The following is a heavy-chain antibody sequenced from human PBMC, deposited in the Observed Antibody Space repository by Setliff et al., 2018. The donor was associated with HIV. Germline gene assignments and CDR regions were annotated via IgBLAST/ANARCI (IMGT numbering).Heavy chain of an antibody. CDR3: ARGRGSY. V-gene: IGHV4-61*09. Sequence: SETLSLTCTVSGDSMSSSSYYWSWIRQPAGEGLEWIGHIFTSGSTNYNPSLKSRVSISLDTSKNQFSLKLSSVTAADTAMYYCARGRGSYWGQGTLVTVSS. D-gene: IGHD1-26*01. CDR1: GDSMSSSSYY. J-gene: IGHJ4*02. CDR2: IFTSGST.